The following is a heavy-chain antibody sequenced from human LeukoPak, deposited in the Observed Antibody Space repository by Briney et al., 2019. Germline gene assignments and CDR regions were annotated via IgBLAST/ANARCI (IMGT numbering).Heavy chain of an antibody. CDR2: TYYRSKWYN. D-gene: IGHD3-22*01. Sequence: SQTLSLTCAISGDSVSSSSAAWNWIRQSPSRGLEWLGRTYYRSKWYNDYALSVKSRITINPDTSKNQFSLKLSSVTAADTALYYCVRGFYDSRGYSAPFDYWGQGILVTVSS. J-gene: IGHJ4*01. V-gene: IGHV6-1*01. CDR3: VRGFYDSRGYSAPFDY. CDR1: GDSVSSSSAA.